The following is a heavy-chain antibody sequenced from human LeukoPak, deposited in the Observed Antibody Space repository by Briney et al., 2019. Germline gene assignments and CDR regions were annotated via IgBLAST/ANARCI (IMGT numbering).Heavy chain of an antibody. D-gene: IGHD5-18*01. V-gene: IGHV4-34*01. CDR3: ARVGYSFSINDWSRTGLGAYPTKYYYYMDV. CDR2: INQSGGT. Sequence: SETLSVTCAVYGGSFSDYSWTWMRQPPGKGLEWMGEINQSGGTNHNPPLMSGVIMSVDTFKNQISLKVSSVTAADTAAYYCARVGYSFSINDWSRTGLGAYPTKYYYYMDVWGKGTTVTVSS. J-gene: IGHJ6*03. CDR1: GGSFSDYS.